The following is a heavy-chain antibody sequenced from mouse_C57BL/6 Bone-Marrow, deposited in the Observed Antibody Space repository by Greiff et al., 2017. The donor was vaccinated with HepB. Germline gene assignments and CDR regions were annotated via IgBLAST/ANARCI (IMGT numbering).Heavy chain of an antibody. CDR1: GYTFPDYY. CDR2: IYPGSGNT. V-gene: IGHV1-76*01. CDR3: VVTTAY. Sequence: QLQQSGAELVRPGASVKLSCKASGYTFPDYYINWVKQRPGQGLEWIARIYPGSGNTYYNEKFKGKATLTAEKSSSTAYMQLSSLASEDSAVYFCVVTTAYWGQGTSVTVSS. D-gene: IGHD2-12*01. J-gene: IGHJ4*01.